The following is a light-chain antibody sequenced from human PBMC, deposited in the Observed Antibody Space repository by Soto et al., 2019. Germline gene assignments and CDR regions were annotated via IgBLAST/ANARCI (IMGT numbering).Light chain of an antibody. Sequence: QSALTQPASVSGSPGQSITISCTGTSSDVGNYNYVSWYQQHPDKAPKLMIFDVSNRPSGISNRFSGSKSGNAASLTISGLKAEDEADYYCSSYTSTSTVIFGGGTKLTVL. CDR2: DVS. CDR3: SSYTSTSTVI. CDR1: SSDVGNYNY. J-gene: IGLJ2*01. V-gene: IGLV2-14*03.